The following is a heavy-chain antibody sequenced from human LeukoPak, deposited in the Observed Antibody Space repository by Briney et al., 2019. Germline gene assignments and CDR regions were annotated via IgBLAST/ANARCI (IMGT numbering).Heavy chain of an antibody. CDR1: GYTFTSYG. D-gene: IGHD5-18*01. Sequence: ASVKVSCKASGYTFTSYGISWVRQAPGQGLEWMGWISAYNGNTNYAQKLQGRVTMTTDTSTSTAYMELRSLRSDDTAVYYCARDRGVDTAMEFDYWGXGTLVTVSS. V-gene: IGHV1-18*01. CDR2: ISAYNGNT. CDR3: ARDRGVDTAMEFDY. J-gene: IGHJ4*02.